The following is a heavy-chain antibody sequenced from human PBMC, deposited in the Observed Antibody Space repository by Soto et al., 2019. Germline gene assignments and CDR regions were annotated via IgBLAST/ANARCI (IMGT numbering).Heavy chain of an antibody. Sequence: QVQLQESAPGLVKPSETLSLTCTVSGGSIRSYYWSWIRQPPGKGLESIGYIYDSGSTNYNPSLKRRAAISVDTSTNQFSLTLTSVTAADTAVYYCAAPPRYWGQGTLVTVSS. J-gene: IGHJ4*02. D-gene: IGHD6-6*01. CDR1: GGSIRSYY. V-gene: IGHV4-59*01. CDR2: IYDSGST. CDR3: AAPPRY.